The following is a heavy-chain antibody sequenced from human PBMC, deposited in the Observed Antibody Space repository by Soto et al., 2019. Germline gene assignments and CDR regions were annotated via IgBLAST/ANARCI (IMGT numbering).Heavy chain of an antibody. Sequence: PSETLSLTCTVSGSSISSSSYYWGWIRQPPGKGLEWIGSIYYSGSTYYNPSLKSRVTISVDTSKNQFSLKLSSVTAADTAVYYCARPYYYDSSAMYYFDYWGQGTLVTVSS. CDR1: GSSISSSSYY. CDR3: ARPYYYDSSAMYYFDY. CDR2: IYYSGST. J-gene: IGHJ4*02. V-gene: IGHV4-39*01. D-gene: IGHD3-22*01.